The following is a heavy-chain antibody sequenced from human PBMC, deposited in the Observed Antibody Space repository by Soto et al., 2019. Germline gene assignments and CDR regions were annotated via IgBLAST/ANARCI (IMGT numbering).Heavy chain of an antibody. V-gene: IGHV5-51*01. D-gene: IGHD3-16*01. CDR3: ARPKGGHSPQGYHCGMDF. CDR2: ICPGDSDT. Sequence: GESLKISCKGSGYSFTSYWIAWVRQLPGKGLEWMGIICPGDSDTKYSPSFQGQVTISADKPISTVYLQWSSLQASDSAMYYCARPKGGHSPQGYHCGMDFWGRGTTVNVSS. CDR1: GYSFTSYW. J-gene: IGHJ6*02.